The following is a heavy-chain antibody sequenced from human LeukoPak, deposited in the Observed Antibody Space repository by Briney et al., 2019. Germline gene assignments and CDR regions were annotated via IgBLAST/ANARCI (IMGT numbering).Heavy chain of an antibody. D-gene: IGHD3-3*01. Sequence: PSETLSLTCTVSGGSISSSSYYWSWIRQPPGKGLEWIGEINHSGSTNYNPSLKSRVTISVDTSKNQFSLKLSSVTAADTAVYYCARGKRILTIFGVAKNAFDIWGQGTMVTVSS. CDR3: ARGKRILTIFGVAKNAFDI. V-gene: IGHV4-39*07. J-gene: IGHJ3*02. CDR1: GGSISSSSYY. CDR2: INHSGST.